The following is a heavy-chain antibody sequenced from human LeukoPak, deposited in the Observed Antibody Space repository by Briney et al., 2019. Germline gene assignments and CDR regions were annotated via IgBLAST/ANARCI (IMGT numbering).Heavy chain of an antibody. V-gene: IGHV3-30-3*01. CDR3: ARAAVGIAAAGPDRWRPTTGDYYGMDV. CDR1: GFTFSSYA. J-gene: IGHJ6*02. D-gene: IGHD6-13*01. CDR2: ISYDGSNK. Sequence: PGGSLRLSCAASGFTFSSYAMHWVRQAPGKGLEWVAVISYDGSNKYYADSVKGRFTISRDNSKNTLYLQMNSLRAEDTAVYYCARAAVGIAAAGPDRWRPTTGDYYGMDVWGQGTTVTVSS.